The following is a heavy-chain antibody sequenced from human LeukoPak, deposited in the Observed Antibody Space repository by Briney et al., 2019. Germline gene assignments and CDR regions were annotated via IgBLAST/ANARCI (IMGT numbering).Heavy chain of an antibody. CDR1: GFTFNKAW. J-gene: IGHJ4*02. Sequence: PGGSLRLSCSASGFTFNKAWMSWVRQAPGKGLEWIGRSKGKTGGGTTDVAAPGKGRFIISRDESSNTLSLQMNSLEIEDSAVYYCTAGGDGTYSSDYWGQGTLVTV. CDR3: TAGGDGTYSSDY. D-gene: IGHD1-26*01. V-gene: IGHV3-15*01. CDR2: SKGKTGGGTT.